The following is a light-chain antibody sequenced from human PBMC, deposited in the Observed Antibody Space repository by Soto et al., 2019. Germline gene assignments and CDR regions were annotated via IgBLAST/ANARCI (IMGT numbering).Light chain of an antibody. V-gene: IGKV3-20*01. CDR1: QSVSSSF. J-gene: IGKJ1*01. Sequence: EIVLTQSPGTLSLSPGERATLSCRASQSVSSSFLAWYQQKPGQAPRLLIYCASSRATGIPDRFSGSGSGTDFTLTLSRLEPEDFAVYYCQQYGSSPWTFGQGTKVEIK. CDR2: CAS. CDR3: QQYGSSPWT.